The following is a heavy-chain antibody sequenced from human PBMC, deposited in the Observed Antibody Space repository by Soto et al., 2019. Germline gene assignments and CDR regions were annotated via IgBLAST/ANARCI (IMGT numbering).Heavy chain of an antibody. J-gene: IGHJ6*02. D-gene: IGHD2-15*01. Sequence: QVQLVQSGAEVKKPGSSVKVSCKASGGTFSSYAISWVRQAPGQGLEWMGGIIPIFGTANYAQKFQGRVTITADKSTSTAYMELSSLRSEDTAVYYCARDRGYGGNHGFNGMDVWGQGTTVTVSS. CDR3: ARDRGYGGNHGFNGMDV. V-gene: IGHV1-69*06. CDR2: IIPIFGTA. CDR1: GGTFSSYA.